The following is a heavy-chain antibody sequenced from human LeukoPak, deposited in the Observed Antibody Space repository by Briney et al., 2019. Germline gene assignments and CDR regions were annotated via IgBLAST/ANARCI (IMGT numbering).Heavy chain of an antibody. V-gene: IGHV4-39*07. J-gene: IGHJ5*02. CDR3: ARDSIVVVVAATGGFDP. CDR2: IYYSGST. D-gene: IGHD2-15*01. CDR1: GGSISSSSYY. Sequence: ASETLSLTCTVSGGSISSSSYYWGWIRQPPGKGLEWIGSIYYSGSTYYNPSLKSRVTISVDTSKNQFSLKLSSVTAADTAVYYCARDSIVVVVAATGGFDPWGQGTLVTVSS.